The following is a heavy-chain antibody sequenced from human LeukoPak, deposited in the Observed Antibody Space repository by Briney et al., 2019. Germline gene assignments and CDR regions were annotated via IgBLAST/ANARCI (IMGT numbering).Heavy chain of an antibody. Sequence: SETLSLTCTVSGGSISSYYWSWIRQPPGKGLEWIGYIYYSGSTNYNPSLKSRVTISVDTSKNQFSLQLNSVTPEDTAVYYCAREGRPFQYSYGYPLDYWGQGTLVTVSS. D-gene: IGHD5-18*01. J-gene: IGHJ4*02. CDR1: GGSISSYY. CDR3: AREGRPFQYSYGYPLDY. CDR2: IYYSGST. V-gene: IGHV4-59*12.